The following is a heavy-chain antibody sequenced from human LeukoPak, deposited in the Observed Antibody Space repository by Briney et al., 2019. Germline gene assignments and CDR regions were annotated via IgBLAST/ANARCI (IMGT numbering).Heavy chain of an antibody. CDR2: IWYDGSNK. D-gene: IGHD1-26*01. Sequence: GGSLRLSCAASGFTFSSYGMHWVRQAPGKGLEWVAVIWYDGSNKYYADSVKGRFTISRDNSKNTLYLQMSSLRAEDTAVYYCAKGHVGGSYLLDYWGQGTLVTVSS. CDR1: GFTFSSYG. CDR3: AKGHVGGSYLLDY. V-gene: IGHV3-33*06. J-gene: IGHJ4*02.